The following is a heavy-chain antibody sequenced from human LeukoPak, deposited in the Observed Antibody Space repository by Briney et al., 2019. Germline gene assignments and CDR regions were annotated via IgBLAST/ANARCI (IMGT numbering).Heavy chain of an antibody. J-gene: IGHJ4*02. CDR3: ATAPAYSSSSVGNFDY. CDR2: INPNSGGT. D-gene: IGHD6-6*01. Sequence: ASVKVSCKASGYTFTGYYMHWVRQAPGQGLEWMGRINPNSGGTNYAQKFQGRVTMTRDTSISTAYMELSRLRSDDTAVYYCATAPAYSSSSVGNFDYWGQGTLVTVSS. V-gene: IGHV1-2*06. CDR1: GYTFTGYY.